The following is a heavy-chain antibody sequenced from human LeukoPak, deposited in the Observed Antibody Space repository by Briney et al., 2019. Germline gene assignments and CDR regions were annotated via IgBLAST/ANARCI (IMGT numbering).Heavy chain of an antibody. V-gene: IGHV1-69*13. J-gene: IGHJ6*02. Sequence: GASVKVSCKASGGTFSSYAISWVRQAPGQGLEWMGGIIPIFGTANYAQKFQGRVTITADESTSTAYMELSSLRSEDTAVYYCARHTRQDYGMDVWGQGTTVTVS. D-gene: IGHD3-16*02. CDR3: ARHTRQDYGMDV. CDR2: IIPIFGTA. CDR1: GGTFSSYA.